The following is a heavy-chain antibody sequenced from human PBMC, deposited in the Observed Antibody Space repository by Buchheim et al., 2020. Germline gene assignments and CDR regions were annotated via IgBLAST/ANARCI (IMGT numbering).Heavy chain of an antibody. J-gene: IGHJ5*01. Sequence: QLVESGGALVQPGRSLRLSCVASMSTFSNSEMNWVRQTPGKGLEWIAYISSAGSKKDYADSVKGRFTISRDNAKSSLFLEMKSLGAEDTAIYYCAKSSGWFDSWGQGTL. V-gene: IGHV3-48*03. D-gene: IGHD3-22*01. CDR2: ISSAGSKK. CDR3: AKSSGWFDS. CDR1: MSTFSNSE.